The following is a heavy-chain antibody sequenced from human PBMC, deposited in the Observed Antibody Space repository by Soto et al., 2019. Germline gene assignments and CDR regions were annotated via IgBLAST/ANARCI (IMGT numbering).Heavy chain of an antibody. CDR2: ISGSGGST. CDR3: AIGHLAVAGTNMYYFDY. CDR1: GFTFSSYA. J-gene: IGHJ4*02. D-gene: IGHD6-19*01. V-gene: IGHV3-23*01. Sequence: PGGSLRLSCAAPGFTFSSYAMSWVRQAPGKGLEWVSAISGSGGSTYYADSVKGRFTISRDNSKNTLYLQMNSLRAEDTALYYCAIGHLAVAGTNMYYFDYWGQGTLVTVSS.